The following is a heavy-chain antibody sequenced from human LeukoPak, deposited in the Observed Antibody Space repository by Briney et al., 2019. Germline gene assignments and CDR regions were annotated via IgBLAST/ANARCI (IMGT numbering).Heavy chain of an antibody. CDR3: ATASSSRPRFFDS. Sequence: GGSLRLSCAASGFTFSTHAMHWVRQAPGKGLEWVTFISIDGSNKYYADSVKDRFTISRDNSENTLYLRMNSLRVDDTAVYYCATASSSRPRFFDSWGQGTLVTVSS. V-gene: IGHV3-30-3*01. D-gene: IGHD3-16*02. J-gene: IGHJ4*02. CDR1: GFTFSTHA. CDR2: ISIDGSNK.